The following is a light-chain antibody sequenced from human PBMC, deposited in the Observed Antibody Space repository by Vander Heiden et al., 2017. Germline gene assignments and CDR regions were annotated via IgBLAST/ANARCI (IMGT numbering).Light chain of an antibody. CDR2: QVT. J-gene: IGLJ2*01. Sequence: SALTQPPSASGSLGQSVTISCTGTRSDVGSHNYVSWYQQHPGKVPKLLIFQVTKRPSGVPARFSGSKSGNMASLTFSGLQAEDESAYYCSSYGGDDNFVVFGGVTILTVL. CDR3: SSYGGDDNFVV. CDR1: RSDVGSHNY. V-gene: IGLV2-8*01.